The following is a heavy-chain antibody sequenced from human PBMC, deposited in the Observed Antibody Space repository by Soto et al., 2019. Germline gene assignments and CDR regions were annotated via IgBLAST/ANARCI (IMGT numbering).Heavy chain of an antibody. Sequence: GASGKVSWKASGYTFTSYGIGWGRQAPGQGPEWMGWISAYNGNTNYAQKLQGRVTMTTDTSTCTAYMELRSLRSDDTAVYYCARGTFFRTDSSGWYSDYWGQGTLVTVSS. V-gene: IGHV1-18*01. CDR2: ISAYNGNT. D-gene: IGHD6-19*01. CDR1: GYTFTSYG. J-gene: IGHJ4*02. CDR3: ARGTFFRTDSSGWYSDY.